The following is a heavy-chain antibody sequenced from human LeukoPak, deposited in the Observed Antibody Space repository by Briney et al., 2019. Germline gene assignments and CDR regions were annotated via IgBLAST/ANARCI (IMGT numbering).Heavy chain of an antibody. CDR3: AKGSATVRPYYFDY. J-gene: IGHJ4*02. D-gene: IGHD3-10*01. CDR2: ISGSGHST. Sequence: GSLSLSCAASGFTFADYAMSWVRQAPGKGLEWVSAISGSGHSTFHADSVKDRLTISRDNSKNTLYLQMNSLRGEDAAVYYCAKGSATVRPYYFDYWGQGTLVTVSS. V-gene: IGHV3-23*01. CDR1: GFTFADYA.